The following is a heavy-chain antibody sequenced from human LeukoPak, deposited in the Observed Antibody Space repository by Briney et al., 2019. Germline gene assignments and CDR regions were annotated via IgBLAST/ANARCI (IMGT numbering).Heavy chain of an antibody. Sequence: PSETLSLTCTVSGGSISSYYWSWIRQPAGKGLEWIGRIYTSGSTNYNPSLKSRVTMSVDTSKNQFSLKLSSVTAADTAVYYCARDSRDSSGWYYYFDYWGQGTLVTVSS. CDR1: GGSISSYY. CDR3: ARDSRDSSGWYYYFDY. V-gene: IGHV4-4*07. D-gene: IGHD6-19*01. CDR2: IYTSGST. J-gene: IGHJ4*02.